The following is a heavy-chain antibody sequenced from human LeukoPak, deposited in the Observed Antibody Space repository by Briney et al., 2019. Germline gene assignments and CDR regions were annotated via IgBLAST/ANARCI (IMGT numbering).Heavy chain of an antibody. CDR2: VYFSGST. J-gene: IGHJ4*02. CDR1: GGSISSSAYY. V-gene: IGHV4-39*01. Sequence: PSETLSLTCTVSGGSISSSAYYWAWIRQPPGKGLEWIGSVYFSGSTYYSPSLKSRVTISVDTSKKQFSLRLSSVTAADTAVYYCARRGSGGWHAYFDYWGQGTLVTVSS. D-gene: IGHD6-19*01. CDR3: ARRGSGGWHAYFDY.